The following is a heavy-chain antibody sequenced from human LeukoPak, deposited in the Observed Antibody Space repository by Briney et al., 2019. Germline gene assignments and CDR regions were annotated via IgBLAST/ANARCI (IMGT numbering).Heavy chain of an antibody. J-gene: IGHJ4*02. Sequence: KTSETLSLTCTVSGGSISSGGYYWSWIRQRPGKGLEWIGYIYYSGSTYYNPSLKSRVTISVDTSKNQFSLKLSPVTAADTAVYYCAVVHNWNYEVGYWGQGTLVTVSS. CDR2: IYYSGST. V-gene: IGHV4-31*03. CDR3: AVVHNWNYEVGY. D-gene: IGHD1-7*01. CDR1: GGSISSGGYY.